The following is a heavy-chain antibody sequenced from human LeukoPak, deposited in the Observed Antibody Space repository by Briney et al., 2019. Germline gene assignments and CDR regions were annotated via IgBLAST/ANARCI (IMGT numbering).Heavy chain of an antibody. D-gene: IGHD6-19*01. J-gene: IGHJ6*02. Sequence: SETLSLTCTVSGGSISSGGYYWSWIRQHPGKGLEWIGYVYYSGSTSYNPSLKSRVTISVDTSKNQFSLKLSSVTAADTAVYYCASTIAVAGTAGMDVWGQGTTVTVSS. CDR2: VYYSGST. CDR1: GGSISSGGYY. V-gene: IGHV4-31*03. CDR3: ASTIAVAGTAGMDV.